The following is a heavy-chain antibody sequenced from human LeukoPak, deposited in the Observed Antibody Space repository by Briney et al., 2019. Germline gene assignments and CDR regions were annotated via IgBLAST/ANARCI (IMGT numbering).Heavy chain of an antibody. CDR2: IYYSGST. D-gene: IGHD2-2*02. Sequence: PSQTLSLTCTVSGGFISSGSYYWSWIRQPPGKGLEWIGYIYYSGSTNYNPSLKSRVTISVDTSKNQFSLKLSSVTAADTAVYYCARTGYCSSASCYTASRPYYYYYMDVWGKGTTVTVSS. CDR3: ARTGYCSSASCYTASRPYYYYYMDV. CDR1: GGFISSGSYY. J-gene: IGHJ6*03. V-gene: IGHV4-61*01.